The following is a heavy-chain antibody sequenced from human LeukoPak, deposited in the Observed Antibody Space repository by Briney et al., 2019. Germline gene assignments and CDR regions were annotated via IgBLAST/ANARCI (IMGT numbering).Heavy chain of an antibody. CDR1: GYTFTSCY. CDR2: INPSGGST. D-gene: IGHD4-17*01. Sequence: ASVKVSCKASGYTFTSCYMHWVRQAPGQGLEWMRIINPSGGSTSYAQKFQGRVTMTRDTSTSTVYMELSSLRSEDTAVYYCARDLWYGDYVAWGQGTLVTVSS. J-gene: IGHJ5*02. CDR3: ARDLWYGDYVA. V-gene: IGHV1-46*01.